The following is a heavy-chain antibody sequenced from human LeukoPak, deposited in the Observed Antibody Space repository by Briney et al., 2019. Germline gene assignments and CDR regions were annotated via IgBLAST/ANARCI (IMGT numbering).Heavy chain of an antibody. J-gene: IGHJ5*02. CDR1: GFSLSGYW. CDR2: NNGDGSTT. V-gene: IGHV3-74*01. CDR3: ARDPRNVGLAP. D-gene: IGHD2-15*01. Sequence: PGGSLRLSCVASGFSLSGYWMNWVRQAPGKGLIYISRNNGDGSTTNYADVVKGRFTMSRDNVKNTLYLQMNSLRVEDAAVYYCARDPRNVGLAPWGQGTLVTVSS.